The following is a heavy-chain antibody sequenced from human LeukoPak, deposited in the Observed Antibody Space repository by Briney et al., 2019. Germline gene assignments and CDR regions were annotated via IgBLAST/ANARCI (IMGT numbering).Heavy chain of an antibody. J-gene: IGHJ4*02. D-gene: IGHD2-21*02. V-gene: IGHV1-46*01. CDR2: INPSGGDT. CDR1: GYTFTSYY. CDR3: AAELYRGGDCCHFDQ. Sequence: ASVKVSCKASGYTFTSYYMHWVRQAPGQGLEWMGIINPSGGDTSYAQKFQGRLTITRDMSTSTAYMELSSLTSEDTAVYYCAAELYRGGDCCHFDQWGQGTLVTVSS.